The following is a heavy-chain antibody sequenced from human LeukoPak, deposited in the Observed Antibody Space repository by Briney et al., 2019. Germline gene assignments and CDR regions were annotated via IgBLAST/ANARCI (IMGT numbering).Heavy chain of an antibody. D-gene: IGHD6-19*01. CDR3: ARVAGGSGWYQVEYFDY. V-gene: IGHV1-8*03. J-gene: IGHJ4*02. CDR2: MNPNSGNT. Sequence: ASVKVPCKASGYTFTSYDINWVRQATGQGLEWMGWMNPNSGNTGYAQKFQGRVTITRNTSISTAYMELSSLRSEDTAVYYCARVAGGSGWYQVEYFDYWGQGTLVTVSS. CDR1: GYTFTSYD.